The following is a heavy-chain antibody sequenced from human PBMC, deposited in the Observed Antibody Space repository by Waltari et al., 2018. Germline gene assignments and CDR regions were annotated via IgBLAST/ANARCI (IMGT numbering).Heavy chain of an antibody. CDR1: GGSFRGCY. D-gene: IGHD2-15*01. V-gene: IGHV4-34*02. Sequence: AQLQQWGAGQLQPSETLCLTGAVNGGSFRGCYRGWPGKPPGKGLEWIGEINHNGNRNYNPSLRSRITMLVDTSRSQFSLKVNSVTAADTAVYYCVRLEDCSGPGGNCYSGDSFALDVWGQGTTVTVSS. J-gene: IGHJ6*02. CDR3: VRLEDCSGPGGNCYSGDSFALDV. CDR2: INHNGNR.